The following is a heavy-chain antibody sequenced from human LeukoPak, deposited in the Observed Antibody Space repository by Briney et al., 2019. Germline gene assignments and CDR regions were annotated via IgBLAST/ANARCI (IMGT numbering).Heavy chain of an antibody. CDR2: IKQDGSKK. Sequence: PGGSLRLSCVASGFPFSSYWMTWVRQAPGKGLEWVANIKQDGSKKSYADSVKGRFTISRDNSKNTLYLQMNSLRAEDTAVYYCARDSLRQKRINWFDPWGQGTLVTVSS. CDR1: GFPFSSYW. D-gene: IGHD4-17*01. V-gene: IGHV3-7*01. J-gene: IGHJ5*02. CDR3: ARDSLRQKRINWFDP.